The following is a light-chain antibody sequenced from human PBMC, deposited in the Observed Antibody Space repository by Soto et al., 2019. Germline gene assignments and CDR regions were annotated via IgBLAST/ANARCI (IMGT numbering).Light chain of an antibody. V-gene: IGKV3-20*01. CDR3: QQYGRSPDT. Sequence: EIVLTQSPGTLSLSPGERATLSCRTSQSVTSSYLAWYQQRPGQAPRLLISGASYRATGIPDRFSGSGSGTDFTLTISRLEPEDFAVYYCQQYGRSPDTFGQGTKVDIK. CDR2: GAS. CDR1: QSVTSSY. J-gene: IGKJ1*01.